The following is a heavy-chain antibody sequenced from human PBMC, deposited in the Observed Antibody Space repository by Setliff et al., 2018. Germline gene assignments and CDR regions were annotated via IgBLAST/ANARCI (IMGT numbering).Heavy chain of an antibody. CDR2: ISAYNGNT. CDR1: GYTFTSYG. CDR3: ARDRWRVTMRPLDV. V-gene: IGHV1-18*01. J-gene: IGHJ6*04. D-gene: IGHD3-22*01. Sequence: APVKVSCKASGYTFTSYGISWVRQAPGQGLEWMGWISAYNGNTNYAQKLQGRVTMTTDTSTSTAYMELRSLKSDDTAVYYCARDRWRVTMRPLDVWGKGTTVTVSS.